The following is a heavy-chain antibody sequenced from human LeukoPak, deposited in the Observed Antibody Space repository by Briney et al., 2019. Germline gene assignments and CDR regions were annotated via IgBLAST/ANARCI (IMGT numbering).Heavy chain of an antibody. CDR3: ARESWGDCSGGSCCPLAAKYFQH. J-gene: IGHJ1*01. CDR2: INHSGST. CDR1: GGSFSGYY. Sequence: SETLSLTCAVYGGSFSGYYWSWIRQPPGKGLEWIGEINHSGSTNYNPSLKSRVTISVDTSKNQFSLKLSSVTAADTAVYYCARESWGDCSGGSCCPLAAKYFQHWGQGTLVTVSS. V-gene: IGHV4-34*01. D-gene: IGHD2-15*01.